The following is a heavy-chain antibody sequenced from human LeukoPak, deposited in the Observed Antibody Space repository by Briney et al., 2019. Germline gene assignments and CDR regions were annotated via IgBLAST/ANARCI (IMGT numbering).Heavy chain of an antibody. Sequence: GGSLRLSCAASGFTFSSYAMSWVRQAPGKGLEWVSAISGSGGSTYYADSVKGRFTISRDNSKNTLYLQMNSLRAEDTAVYYCARAEYGDSYFDYWGQGTLVTVSS. D-gene: IGHD4-17*01. J-gene: IGHJ4*02. CDR1: GFTFSSYA. V-gene: IGHV3-23*01. CDR2: ISGSGGST. CDR3: ARAEYGDSYFDY.